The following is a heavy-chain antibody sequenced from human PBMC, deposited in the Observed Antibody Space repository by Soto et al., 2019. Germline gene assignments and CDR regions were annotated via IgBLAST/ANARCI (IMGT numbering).Heavy chain of an antibody. V-gene: IGHV4-30-4*01. CDR3: AREGVVGATHEGAFDI. Sequence: QVQLQESGPGLVKPSQTLSLTCTVSGGSISSGDYYWSWIRQPPGKGLEWIGYIYYSGSTYYNPSLKSRVTISVDTSKNQFSLKLSSVTAADTAVYYCAREGVVGATHEGAFDIWGQGTMVTVSS. D-gene: IGHD1-26*01. CDR1: GGSISSGDYY. J-gene: IGHJ3*02. CDR2: IYYSGST.